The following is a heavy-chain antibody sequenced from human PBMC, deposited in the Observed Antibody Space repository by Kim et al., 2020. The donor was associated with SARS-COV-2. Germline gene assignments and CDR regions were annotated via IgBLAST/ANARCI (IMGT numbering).Heavy chain of an antibody. D-gene: IGHD2-15*01. J-gene: IGHJ3*02. CDR3: AKDPCSGGSCYAGDDAFDI. V-gene: IGHV3-23*01. Sequence: GGSLRLSCAASGFTFSSYAMSWVRQAPGKGLEWVSAISGSGGSTYYADSVKGRFTISRDNSKNTLYLQMNSLRAEDTAVYYCAKDPCSGGSCYAGDDAFDIWGQGTMVTVSS. CDR1: GFTFSSYA. CDR2: ISGSGGST.